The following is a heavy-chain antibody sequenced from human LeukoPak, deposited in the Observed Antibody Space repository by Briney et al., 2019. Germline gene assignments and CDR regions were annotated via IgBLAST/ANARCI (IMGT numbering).Heavy chain of an antibody. CDR2: IYTSGST. Sequence: PSETLSLTCTVSGGSISSCYWSWIRQPAGKGQEWIGRIYTSGSTNYNPSLKSRVTMSVDTSKNQFSLKLSSVTAADTAVYYCAREHHSGSYDDAFDIWGQGTMVTVSS. CDR1: GGSISSCY. CDR3: AREHHSGSYDDAFDI. D-gene: IGHD1-26*01. J-gene: IGHJ3*02. V-gene: IGHV4-4*07.